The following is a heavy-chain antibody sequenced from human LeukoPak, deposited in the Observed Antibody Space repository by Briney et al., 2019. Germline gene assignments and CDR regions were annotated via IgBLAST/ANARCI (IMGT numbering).Heavy chain of an antibody. CDR2: IYSSANI. Sequence: SETLSLTCTVSGASLTSYYWTWIRQPPGKELEWIGNIYSSANINFNPPLKSRVTISLDASKSHFSLKLNSVSAADTAIYYCARSPFVGGVGATSWYFDLWGRGALVTVSS. J-gene: IGHJ2*01. D-gene: IGHD1-26*01. V-gene: IGHV4-4*09. CDR1: GASLTSYY. CDR3: ARSPFVGGVGATSWYFDL.